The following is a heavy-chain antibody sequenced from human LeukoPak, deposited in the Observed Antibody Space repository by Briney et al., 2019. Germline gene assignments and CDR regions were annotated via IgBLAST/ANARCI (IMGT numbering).Heavy chain of an antibody. CDR2: IIPIFGTA. CDR3: ARGISAEWLLSYYYMDV. CDR1: GGTFSSYA. V-gene: IGHV1-69*13. J-gene: IGHJ6*03. D-gene: IGHD3-3*01. Sequence: ASVKVSCKASGGTFSSYAISWVRQAPGQGLEWMGGIIPIFGTANYAQKFQGRVTITADESTSTAYMELSSLRSEDTAVYYCARGISAEWLLSYYYMDVWGKGTTVTVSS.